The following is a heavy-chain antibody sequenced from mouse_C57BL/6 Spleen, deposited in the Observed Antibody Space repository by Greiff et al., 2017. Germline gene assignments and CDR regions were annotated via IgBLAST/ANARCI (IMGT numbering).Heavy chain of an antibody. V-gene: IGHV14-4*01. J-gene: IGHJ3*01. CDR3: TTGLRLRFAY. CDR2: IDPENGDT. Sequence: EVQRVESGAELVRPGASVKLSCTASGFNIKDDYMHWVKQRPEQGLEWIGWIDPENGDTEYASQFQGKATITAATSSNTAYLQLSSLTSEDTAVYYCTTGLRLRFAYWGQGTLVTGSA. CDR1: GFNIKDDY. D-gene: IGHD2-4*01.